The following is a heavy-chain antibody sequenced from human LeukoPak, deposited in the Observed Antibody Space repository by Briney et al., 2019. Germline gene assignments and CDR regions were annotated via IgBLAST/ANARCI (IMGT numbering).Heavy chain of an antibody. CDR2: ISSTSSI. J-gene: IGHJ2*01. CDR1: GFIFSSYS. Sequence: GGSLRLSCAASGFIFSSYSMNWVRQAPGKGLEWVSSISSTSSIYYADSVKGRVTISRDNSKHTLYLHMDSLSADDTAVYYCAEGGSYSTGLYWYFDLWGRGTLVSVSS. CDR3: AEGGSYSTGLYWYFDL. D-gene: IGHD6-25*01. V-gene: IGHV3-48*01.